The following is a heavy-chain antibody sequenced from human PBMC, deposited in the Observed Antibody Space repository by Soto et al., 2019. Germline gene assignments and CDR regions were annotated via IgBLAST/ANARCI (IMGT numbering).Heavy chain of an antibody. CDR3: ARDLPGQLPLYYYYGMDV. CDR2: ISSSSSYI. J-gene: IGHJ6*02. Sequence: VQLVESGGGLVKPGGSLRLSCAASGFTFSSYSMNWVRQAPGKGLEWVSSISSSSSYIYYADSVKGRFTISRDNAKHSLYLQMNSLRAEDTAVYYCARDLPGQLPLYYYYGMDVWGQGTTVTVSS. CDR1: GFTFSSYS. D-gene: IGHD2-2*01. V-gene: IGHV3-21*01.